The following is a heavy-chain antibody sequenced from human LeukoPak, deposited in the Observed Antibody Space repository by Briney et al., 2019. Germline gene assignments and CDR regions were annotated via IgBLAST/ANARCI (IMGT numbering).Heavy chain of an antibody. CDR2: ISSSGSTI. CDR1: GFTFSNYE. V-gene: IGHV3-48*03. CDR3: ARASAPPTYYYYYGMDV. Sequence: GGSLRLSCAASGFTFSNYEMNWVRQAPGKGLEWLSYISSSGSTIYYADSVKGRFTVSRGNTKNSLYLQMNSLRAEDTALYYCARASAPPTYYYYYGMDVWGQGTTVTVSS. J-gene: IGHJ6*02.